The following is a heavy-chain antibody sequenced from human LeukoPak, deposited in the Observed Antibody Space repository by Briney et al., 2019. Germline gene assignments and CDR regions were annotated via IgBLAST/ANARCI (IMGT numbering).Heavy chain of an antibody. CDR2: IYNDGNT. CDR3: AREGGNGWFDP. D-gene: IGHD4-23*01. CDR1: GFTVSNNF. V-gene: IGHV3-53*01. J-gene: IGHJ5*02. Sequence: GGSLRLSCAASGFTVSNNFMSWVRQAPGKGLEWVSLIYNDGNTYYADSVKGRFTISRDNSQNTLYLQMNSLRAADTAVYYCAREGGNGWFDPWGQGTLVTVSS.